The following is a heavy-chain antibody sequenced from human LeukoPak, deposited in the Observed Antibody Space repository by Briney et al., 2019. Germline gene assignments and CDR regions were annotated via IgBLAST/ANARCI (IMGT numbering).Heavy chain of an antibody. V-gene: IGHV3-33*01. J-gene: IGHJ4*02. D-gene: IGHD5-18*01. CDR3: ARAPDSYGLGPDY. CDR1: GFNFGIYG. Sequence: GGSLRLSCTASGFNFGIYGMHWVRQAPGKGLEWVAVMWDDGTNEYYVESVEGRFTISRDNGKRTLYLQMDSLRVEDAAVYYCARAPDSYGLGPDYWGQGTLVTVSS. CDR2: MWDDGTNE.